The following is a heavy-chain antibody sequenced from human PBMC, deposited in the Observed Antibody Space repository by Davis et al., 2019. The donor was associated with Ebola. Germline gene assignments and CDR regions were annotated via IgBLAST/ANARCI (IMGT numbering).Heavy chain of an antibody. Sequence: AASVKVSCKASGYTFTSYDINWVRQASGQGLEWMGWINPNSGNTGYVQKFQGRVTMTRNTSITTAYMELSSLGSEDTAVYYCARSESRGEWPSQIHYYYYAMDVWGEGTTVTVSS. CDR3: ARSESRGEWPSQIHYYYYAMDV. CDR1: GYTFTSYD. CDR2: INPNSGNT. V-gene: IGHV1-8*01. D-gene: IGHD3-10*01. J-gene: IGHJ6*04.